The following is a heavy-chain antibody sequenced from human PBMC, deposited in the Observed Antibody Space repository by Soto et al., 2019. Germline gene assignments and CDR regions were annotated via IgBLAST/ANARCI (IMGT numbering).Heavy chain of an antibody. CDR2: IWFDGSDE. D-gene: IGHD3-10*02. J-gene: IGHJ2*01. V-gene: IGHV3-33*01. CDR3: ARNVDWSLDL. Sequence: QVQLVESGGGVVQPGRSLRLSCAASGFRFSNYAMHWVRQAPGKGLECVASIWFDGSDERYVDSVEGRFTISRDNSKDTLYLQANSLRAEDTAVYYCARNVDWSLDLWGSGTVATVSS. CDR1: GFRFSNYA.